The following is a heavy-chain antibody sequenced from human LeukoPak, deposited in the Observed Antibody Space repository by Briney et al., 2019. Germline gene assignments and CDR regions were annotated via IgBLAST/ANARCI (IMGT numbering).Heavy chain of an antibody. CDR3: AKAYGDTLRYFDY. Sequence: ASVKVSCKASGYTFTSYYMHWVRQAPGQGLEWMGIINPSGGSTSYAQKFQGRVTMTRDMSTSTVYMELSSLRAEDTAVYYCAKAYGDTLRYFDYWGQGTLVTVSS. CDR1: GYTFTSYY. V-gene: IGHV1-46*03. J-gene: IGHJ4*02. D-gene: IGHD4-17*01. CDR2: INPSGGST.